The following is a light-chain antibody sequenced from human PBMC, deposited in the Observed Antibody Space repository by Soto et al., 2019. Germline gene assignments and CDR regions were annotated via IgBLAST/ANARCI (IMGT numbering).Light chain of an antibody. V-gene: IGLV1-40*01. Sequence: QSVLTQPPSVSGAPGQRVTISCTGRSSNIGAGYDVHWYQQLPGTAPKLLIYGSSNRPSGVPDRFSGSKSGTSASLAITGLQAEDEADYYCQSYDSSLSVVVFGGGTKVTVL. CDR2: GSS. J-gene: IGLJ2*01. CDR1: SSNIGAGYD. CDR3: QSYDSSLSVVV.